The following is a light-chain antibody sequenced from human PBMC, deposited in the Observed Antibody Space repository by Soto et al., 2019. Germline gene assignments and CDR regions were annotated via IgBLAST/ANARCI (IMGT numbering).Light chain of an antibody. V-gene: IGKV3-11*01. Sequence: EIVLTQSPATLSLSPGERATLSCRASQSVSNYLTWYQQKPGQAPRLLVYDTFNRANGVPARFTGSGSDTDFTLTISSLEPEDFAVYYCQRRAGWPRTFGQGTKVEIK. CDR2: DTF. J-gene: IGKJ1*01. CDR3: QRRAGWPRT. CDR1: QSVSNY.